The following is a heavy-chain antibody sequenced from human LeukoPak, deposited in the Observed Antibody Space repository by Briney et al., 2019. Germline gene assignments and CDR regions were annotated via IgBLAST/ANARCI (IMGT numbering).Heavy chain of an antibody. CDR1: GFTFSSYS. CDR3: ATLPGYSSGWYSFYYYMDV. Sequence: GGSLRLSCAASGFTFSSYSMNWVRQAPGKGLEWVSSISSSSSYIYYADSVKGRFTISRDNAKNSLYLQMNSLRAEDTAVYYCATLPGYSSGWYSFYYYMDVWGKGTTVTISS. D-gene: IGHD6-19*01. CDR2: ISSSSSYI. J-gene: IGHJ6*03. V-gene: IGHV3-21*01.